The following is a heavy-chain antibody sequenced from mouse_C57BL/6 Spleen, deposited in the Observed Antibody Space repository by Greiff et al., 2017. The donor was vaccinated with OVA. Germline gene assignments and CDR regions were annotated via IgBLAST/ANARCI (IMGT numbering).Heavy chain of an antibody. CDR1: GFSFNTYA. V-gene: IGHV10-1*01. D-gene: IGHD2-3*01. Sequence: DVHLVESGGGLVQPKGSLKLSCAASGFSFNTYAMNWVRQAPGKGLEWVARLRSKSNNYATYYADSVQDRFTISRDDSESMLYLQRNNLKTEDTAMEYGVRHLDGGTGPFAYWGKGTLVTVSA. J-gene: IGHJ3*01. CDR3: VRHLDGGTGPFAY. CDR2: LRSKSNNYAT.